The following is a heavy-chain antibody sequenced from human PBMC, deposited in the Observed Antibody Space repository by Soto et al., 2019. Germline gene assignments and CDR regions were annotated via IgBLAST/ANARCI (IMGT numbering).Heavy chain of an antibody. CDR1: GGTFSSYT. D-gene: IGHD3-16*02. Sequence: QVQLVQSGAEVKKPGSSVKVSCKASGGTFSSYTISWVRQAPGQGLEWMGRIIPLLGIANYAQKFQGRVTITANKSTCTAYMTLSSIRPQATAVYYCAGQRGYRIDYWGQGTMVTVS. J-gene: IGHJ4*02. CDR3: AGQRGYRIDY. V-gene: IGHV1-69*02. CDR2: IIPLLGIA.